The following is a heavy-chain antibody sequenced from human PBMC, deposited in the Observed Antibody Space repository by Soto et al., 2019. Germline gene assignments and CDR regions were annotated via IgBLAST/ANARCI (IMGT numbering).Heavy chain of an antibody. V-gene: IGHV1-69*01. CDR3: ARDTGVTPRKNYFDF. J-gene: IGHJ4*02. Sequence: QVQLVQSGAEVKKPGSSVKVSCKAPGGTFSSYSFNWVRQAPGQGLEWVGVITPLFGTSNYAQTFQGRLTITADGSTTTVYMELRSLRSEDTAVYYCARDTGVTPRKNYFDFWGQGTLVLVSS. D-gene: IGHD3-3*01. CDR1: GGTFSSYS. CDR2: ITPLFGTS.